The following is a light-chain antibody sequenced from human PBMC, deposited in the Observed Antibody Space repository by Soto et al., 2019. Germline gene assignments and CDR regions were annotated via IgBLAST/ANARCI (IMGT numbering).Light chain of an antibody. CDR1: QSVSNNY. CDR2: GAL. Sequence: ENVLTQSPDILSLSPGERATLSCRASQSVSNNYLIWYQQKPGQAPRLLIFGALHRATGIPDRFSASGSGTDFSLTISRLEPEDVAVYYCQQYGDSPLFTFGPGTKVEIK. J-gene: IGKJ3*01. CDR3: QQYGDSPLFT. V-gene: IGKV3-20*01.